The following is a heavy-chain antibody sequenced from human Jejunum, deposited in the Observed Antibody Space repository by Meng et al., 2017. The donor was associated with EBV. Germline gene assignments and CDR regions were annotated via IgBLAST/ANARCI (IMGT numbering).Heavy chain of an antibody. CDR2: ITDSGGST. CDR1: GFTFNSHT. Sequence: VQLVTSGCAWVQPGGSLRLSCAASGFTFNSHTMSWVSQAPGKGLEWVSAITDSGGSTYNTDSVKRRFTISRDNSKNSLYLQMNSLRAEDTAVYYCAKLTRAWGQGTLVTVSS. CDR3: AKLTRA. V-gene: IGHV3-23*04. J-gene: IGHJ5*02.